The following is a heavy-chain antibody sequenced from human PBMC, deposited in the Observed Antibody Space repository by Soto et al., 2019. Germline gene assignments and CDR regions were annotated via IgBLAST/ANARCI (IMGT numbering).Heavy chain of an antibody. CDR1: GFTFGDYA. J-gene: IGHJ6*01. CDR2: VRSKAYGGTT. Sequence: GVLRLSCTTSGFTFGDYAMSWFRQAPGKGLEWVGVVRSKAYGGTTDYAASVKGRFDISRDDSKSIAYLQMNSVTTEDSAVYFCARYTYTSRYSYYGMDVWGHGTTATVSS. CDR3: ARYTYTSRYSYYGMDV. D-gene: IGHD6-13*01. V-gene: IGHV3-49*03.